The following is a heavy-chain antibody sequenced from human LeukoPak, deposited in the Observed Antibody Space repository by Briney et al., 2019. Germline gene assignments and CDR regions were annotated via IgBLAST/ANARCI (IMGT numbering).Heavy chain of an antibody. CDR3: AKVHYDILTGPDY. J-gene: IGHJ4*02. D-gene: IGHD3-9*01. CDR1: GFTFSSYS. V-gene: IGHV3-21*04. Sequence: SGGSLRLSCAASGFTFSSYSMNWVRQAPGKGLEWVSSISSSSSYIYYADSVKGRFTISRDNSKNTLYLQMNSLRAEDTAVYYCAKVHYDILTGPDYWGQGTLVTVSS. CDR2: ISSSSSYI.